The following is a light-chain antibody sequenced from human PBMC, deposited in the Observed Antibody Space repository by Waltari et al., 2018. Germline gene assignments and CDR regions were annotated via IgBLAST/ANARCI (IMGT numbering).Light chain of an antibody. Sequence: QSALTQPASVSGSPGQSLTISCTATSSYVGSYDLVSWYQQHPGRAPKLMIYEGSKRPSGVSNRFSGSKSGNTASLTISGLQAEDEADYYCCSYAGSNWVFGGGTKLTVL. J-gene: IGLJ3*02. CDR3: CSYAGSNWV. CDR1: SSYVGSYDL. CDR2: EGS. V-gene: IGLV2-23*01.